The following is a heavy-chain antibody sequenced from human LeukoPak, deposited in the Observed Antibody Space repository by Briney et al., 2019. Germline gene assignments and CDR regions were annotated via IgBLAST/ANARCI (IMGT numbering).Heavy chain of an antibody. J-gene: IGHJ6*02. Sequence: SETLSLTCAVYGGSFSDYYWSWIRQPPGKGLEWIGEINHSGSTNYNPSLESRVTISVDTSKSQFSLKLSSVTAADTALYYCARVRSTGVSGSYSLWYGMDVWGQGTTVTVSS. D-gene: IGHD1-26*01. CDR3: ARVRSTGVSGSYSLWYGMDV. V-gene: IGHV4-34*01. CDR2: INHSGST. CDR1: GGSFSDYY.